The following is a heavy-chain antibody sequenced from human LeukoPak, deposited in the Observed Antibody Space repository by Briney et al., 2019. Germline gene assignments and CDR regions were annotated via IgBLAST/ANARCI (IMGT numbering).Heavy chain of an antibody. CDR3: ARDMYGAGAFDI. D-gene: IGHD4-17*01. Sequence: SETLSLTCTVSGGSISSYYWSWIRQPPGKGLEWIGYIYYSGSTNYNPSLKSRVTISVDTSKNQFSLKLSSVTAADTAVYYCARDMYGAGAFDIWGQGTMVTVSS. J-gene: IGHJ3*02. CDR1: GGSISSYY. V-gene: IGHV4-59*01. CDR2: IYYSGST.